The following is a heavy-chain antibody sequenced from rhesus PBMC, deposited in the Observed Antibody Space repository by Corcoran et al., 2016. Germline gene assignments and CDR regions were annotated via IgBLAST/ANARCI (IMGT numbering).Heavy chain of an antibody. CDR1: GDSVSSSNW. D-gene: IGHD5-36*01. CDR3: ARDQGGYSYGYFDC. J-gene: IGHJ4*01. Sequence: QVQLQESGPGLVKPSETLSLTCAVSGDSVSSSNWWSWIRQPQGKGLEWIGYISGSSGSTYYNPSLKSRVTISTDTAKNQFALKLSSVTAADTAVYYCARDQGGYSYGYFDCWGQGVLVTVSS. V-gene: IGHV4-65*01. CDR2: ISGSSGST.